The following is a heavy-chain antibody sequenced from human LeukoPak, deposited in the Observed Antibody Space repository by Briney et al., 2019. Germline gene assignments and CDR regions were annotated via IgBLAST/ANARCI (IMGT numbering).Heavy chain of an antibody. D-gene: IGHD2-2*01. V-gene: IGHV3-33*06. Sequence: GGSLRLSCAASGFTFSSYGMHWVRQAPGKGLEWVAVIWYDGSNKYYADSVKGRFTISRDNSKNTLYLQMNSLRAEDTAVYYCAKGGQVVPAADAFDIWGQGTMVTVSS. CDR3: AKGGQVVPAADAFDI. CDR1: GFTFSSYG. CDR2: IWYDGSNK. J-gene: IGHJ3*02.